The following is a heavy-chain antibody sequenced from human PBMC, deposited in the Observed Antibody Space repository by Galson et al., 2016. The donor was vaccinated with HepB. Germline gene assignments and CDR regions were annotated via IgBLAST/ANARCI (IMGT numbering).Heavy chain of an antibody. Sequence: SLRLSCAASGFSFSSYWMHWVRQAPGKGLVWVSRINSDGSSTSYADSVKGRFTISRDNAKNNLCLQMNSLRAEDTAMYYCARSEGATSTRALDYWGQGTLVTVSS. D-gene: IGHD1-1*01. CDR1: GFSFSSYW. CDR2: INSDGSST. V-gene: IGHV3-74*01. CDR3: ARSEGATSTRALDY. J-gene: IGHJ4*02.